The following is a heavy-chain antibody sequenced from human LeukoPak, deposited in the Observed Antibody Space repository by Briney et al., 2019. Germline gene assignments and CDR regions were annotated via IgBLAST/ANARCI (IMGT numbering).Heavy chain of an antibody. V-gene: IGHV3-21*01. J-gene: IGHJ4*02. CDR3: ARTDSGTSSFDY. CDR2: ISSSSTYI. D-gene: IGHD4/OR15-4a*01. CDR1: GFTFSSYS. Sequence: RGSLRLSCAASGFTFSSYSMNWVRQAPGKGLEWVSSISSSSTYIYYADSVKGRFTISRNNAKNSLYLQMNSLRAEDTAVYYCARTDSGTSSFDYWGQGTLVTVSS.